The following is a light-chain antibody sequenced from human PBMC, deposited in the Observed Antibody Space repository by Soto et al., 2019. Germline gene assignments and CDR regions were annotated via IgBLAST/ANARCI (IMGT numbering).Light chain of an antibody. CDR3: QQYRTSTQT. CDR1: QTVGSDY. J-gene: IGKJ1*01. V-gene: IGKV3-20*01. Sequence: EIVLTQSPGTLSLSPGESATLSCRASQTVGSDYLAWYQQRPGQAPRLLIYGTSSRATGIPDRFSGSGSGTDFTLNISRLEPEDFAVYYCQQYRTSTQTFGQGTKVEIK. CDR2: GTS.